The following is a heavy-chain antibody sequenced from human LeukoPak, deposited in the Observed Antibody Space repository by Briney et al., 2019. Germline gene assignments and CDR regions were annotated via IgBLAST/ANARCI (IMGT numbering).Heavy chain of an antibody. CDR1: GFTFSHYT. V-gene: IGHV3-21*01. CDR2: ISSSSAYI. Sequence: KPGGSLRLSCAASGFTFSHYTMNWVRQAPGEGLQWVSSISSSSAYIYYTDSVKGRFTISRDNAKNSLYLQMNSLRAEDTAVYYCARDRTMYSSSAHGYWGQGTLVTVSS. J-gene: IGHJ4*02. CDR3: ARDRTMYSSSAHGY. D-gene: IGHD6-13*01.